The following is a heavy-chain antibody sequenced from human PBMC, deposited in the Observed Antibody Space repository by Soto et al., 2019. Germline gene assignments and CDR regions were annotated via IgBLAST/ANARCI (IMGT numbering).Heavy chain of an antibody. CDR1: GFTFSRYS. CDR2: ISFEGNNK. D-gene: IGHD6-19*01. J-gene: IGHJ4*02. CDR3: ARDILPQWLTSYVFDF. V-gene: IGHV3-30-3*01. Sequence: QVQLVESGGGVVQPGRSLRLSCAASGFTFSRYSMNWVRQAPGKGLEWVAVISFEGNNKYYADSVKGRFTISRDDSNNPLYLQMNTLRAEDTAVYYCARDILPQWLTSYVFDFWGQGTRVTVSS.